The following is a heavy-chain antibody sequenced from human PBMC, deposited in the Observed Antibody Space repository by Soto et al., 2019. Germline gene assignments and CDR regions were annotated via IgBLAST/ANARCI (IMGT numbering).Heavy chain of an antibody. CDR3: ARETSYGQSATIVGEF. Sequence: EVQLVESGGGLVQPGGSLRLSCVGSGFRFNEYEINWVRQAPGKGLEWFSYINSGGSLIYYAASVKGRFTISRDNYKNSVYLQMNSLRADETALYYCARETSYGQSATIVGEFWGQGTLVTVSS. D-gene: IGHD3-10*01. V-gene: IGHV3-48*03. J-gene: IGHJ4*02. CDR2: INSGGSLI. CDR1: GFRFNEYE.